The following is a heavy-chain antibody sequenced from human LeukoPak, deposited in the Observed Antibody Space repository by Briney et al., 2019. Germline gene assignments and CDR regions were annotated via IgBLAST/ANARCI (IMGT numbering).Heavy chain of an antibody. CDR3: ARGQDPRDYCDILTGYYGGGSAFDI. CDR2: ISYDGSNK. J-gene: IGHJ3*02. CDR1: GFTFSSYG. Sequence: GGSLRLSCAASGFTFSSYGMHWVRQAPGKGLEWVAVISYDGSNKYYADSVKGRFTISRDNSKNTLYLQMNSLRAEDTAVYYCARGQDPRDYCDILTGYYGGGSAFDIWGQGTMVTVSS. V-gene: IGHV3-30*03. D-gene: IGHD3-9*01.